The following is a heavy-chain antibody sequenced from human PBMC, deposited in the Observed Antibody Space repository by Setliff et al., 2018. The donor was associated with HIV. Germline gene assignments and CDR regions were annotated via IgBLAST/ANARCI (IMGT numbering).Heavy chain of an antibody. CDR1: GDTFKGYA. V-gene: IGHV1-69*13. J-gene: IGHJ6*03. D-gene: IGHD1-26*01. Sequence: GASVKVSCKASGDTFKGYAFTWVRQAPGQGLEWMGDFLAVLRKPTHAERFQDRLTITADESTSTAYMELRDLRLEDTAAYFCASPRSAGTYQGACYYFLHVWGKGTTVTVSS. CDR2: FLAVLRKP. CDR3: ASPRSAGTYQGACYYFLHV.